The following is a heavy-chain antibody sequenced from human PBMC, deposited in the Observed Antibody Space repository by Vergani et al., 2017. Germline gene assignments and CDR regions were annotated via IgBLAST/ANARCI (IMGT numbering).Heavy chain of an antibody. CDR1: GGSFTSYH. CDR2: IDHTGRP. J-gene: IGHJ6*03. V-gene: IGHV4-34*01. CDR3: ARVNTETNGHLYYYYYMDV. Sequence: QVQLQQWGGGLLKPSETLSLTCAVNGGSFTSYHWTWIRQSPGEGLEWVGDIDHTGRPYYNPSLKSRLTKSVDKSRNQFSLTLNSVTATDTAIYFCARVNTETNGHLYYYYYMDVWGQGTAVTVS. D-gene: IGHD4-11*01.